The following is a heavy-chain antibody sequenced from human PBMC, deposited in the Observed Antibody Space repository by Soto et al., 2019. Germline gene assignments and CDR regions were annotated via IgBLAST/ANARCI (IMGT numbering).Heavy chain of an antibody. J-gene: IGHJ4*02. CDR3: AREEDLQWPHFDY. CDR1: GFTFSSYA. Sequence: GGSLRLSCAASGFTFSSYAMHWVRQAPGKGLEWVAVISYDGSNKYYADSVKGRFTISRDNSKNTLYLQMNSLRAEDTAVYYCAREEDLQWPHFDYWGQGTLVTVSS. D-gene: IGHD6-19*01. CDR2: ISYDGSNK. V-gene: IGHV3-30-3*01.